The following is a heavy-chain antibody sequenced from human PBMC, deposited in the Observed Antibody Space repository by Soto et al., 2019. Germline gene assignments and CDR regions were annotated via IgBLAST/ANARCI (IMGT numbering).Heavy chain of an antibody. J-gene: IGHJ4*02. D-gene: IGHD1-26*01. CDR1: GFTFSSYW. V-gene: IGHV3-74*01. Sequence: SLRLSCAASGFTFSSYWMHWVRQAPGKGLVWVSRVNSDGSITNYADAVKGRFTISRDNAKNTLYLQMDGLRAEDTAVYYCARVGATTWYWGQGTLVTVSS. CDR3: ARVGATTWY. CDR2: VNSDGSIT.